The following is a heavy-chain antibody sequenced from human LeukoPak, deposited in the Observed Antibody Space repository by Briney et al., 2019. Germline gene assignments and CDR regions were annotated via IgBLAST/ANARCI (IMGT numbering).Heavy chain of an antibody. D-gene: IGHD3-22*01. CDR3: ARDGDRSGYYFDD. CDR2: INTSGGT. CDR1: AGSISSYY. Sequence: SETLSLTCTVSAGSISSYYWNWIRQPAGKGLEWIGRINTSGGTSYNPSLKSRVTMSVDTSKNQFSLELSSVTDADTAIYYCARDGDRSGYYFDDWGQGTLVTVSS. J-gene: IGHJ4*02. V-gene: IGHV4-4*07.